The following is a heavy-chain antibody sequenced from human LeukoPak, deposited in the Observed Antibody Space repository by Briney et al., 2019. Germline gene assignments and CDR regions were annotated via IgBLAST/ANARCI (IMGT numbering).Heavy chain of an antibody. CDR1: GYRFTSYW. CDR2: IYPGDSDT. Sequence: KLGESLKISCKGSGYRFTSYWIGWVRQMPGKGLEWMGIIYPGDSDTRYSPSFQGQVTISADKSISTAYLQWSSLKASDTAMYYCASHGGIQLWSPDAFDIWGQGTMVTVSS. V-gene: IGHV5-51*01. D-gene: IGHD5-18*01. CDR3: ASHGGIQLWSPDAFDI. J-gene: IGHJ3*02.